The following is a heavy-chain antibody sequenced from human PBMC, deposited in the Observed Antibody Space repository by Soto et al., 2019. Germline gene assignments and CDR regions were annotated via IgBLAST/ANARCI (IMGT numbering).Heavy chain of an antibody. CDR1: GDSVSSNSAA. Sequence: SQTLSLTGAISGDSVSSNSAAWNWIRQSPSRGLEWLGRTYYRSKWYNDYAVSVKSRITINPDTSKNQFSLQLNSVTPEDTAVYYCARDPQLVTMATRPYYGMDVWGQGTTVTVSS. V-gene: IGHV6-1*01. CDR3: ARDPQLVTMATRPYYGMDV. CDR2: TYYRSKWYN. J-gene: IGHJ6*01. D-gene: IGHD3-10*01.